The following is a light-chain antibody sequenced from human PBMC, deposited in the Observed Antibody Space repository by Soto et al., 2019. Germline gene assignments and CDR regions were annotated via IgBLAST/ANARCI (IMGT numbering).Light chain of an antibody. Sequence: QSALTQPASVSESPGQSITVSCTGTSSDVGGYNYVSWYQQHPGKAPKLMIYDVSDRPSGVSNRFSGSKSGNTASLTISGLQAEDEADYYCSSYSSSITLYVFGTGTKLTVL. V-gene: IGLV2-14*01. CDR2: DVS. CDR3: SSYSSSITLYV. J-gene: IGLJ1*01. CDR1: SSDVGGYNY.